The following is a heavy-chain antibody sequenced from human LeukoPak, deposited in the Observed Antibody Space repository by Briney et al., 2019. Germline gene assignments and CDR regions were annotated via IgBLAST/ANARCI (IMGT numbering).Heavy chain of an antibody. V-gene: IGHV4-39*01. J-gene: IGHJ2*01. D-gene: IGHD1-26*01. CDR2: ISYSGST. CDR1: GGSISTSTYY. Sequence: NLSETLSLTCTVSGGSISTSTYYWGWIRQPPGKGLEWIGSISYSGSTYNNPSLKSRVTISVDTSKNQFSLKLSSVTAPDTAVYYCARRVYSGSYNWYFDLWGRGTLVTVS. CDR3: ARRVYSGSYNWYFDL.